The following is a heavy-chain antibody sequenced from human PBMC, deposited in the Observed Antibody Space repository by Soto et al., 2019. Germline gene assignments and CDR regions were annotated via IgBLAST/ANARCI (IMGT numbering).Heavy chain of an antibody. CDR3: ARDRAGDPGDAFDI. CDR2: VSSSSSYI. V-gene: IGHV3-21*01. CDR1: GFTFSSYS. D-gene: IGHD7-27*01. J-gene: IGHJ3*02. Sequence: EVQLVESGGGLVKPGGSLRLSCAASGFTFSSYSMNWVRQAPGKGLEWVSSVSSSSSYIYYADSVKGRFTISRDNAKNSPYLQRNSLMAEDTAVYYCARDRAGDPGDAFDIWGQGTMVTVSS.